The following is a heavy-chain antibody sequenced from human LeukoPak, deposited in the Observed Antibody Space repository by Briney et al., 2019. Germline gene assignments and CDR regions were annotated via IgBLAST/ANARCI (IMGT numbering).Heavy chain of an antibody. Sequence: ASVRVSCKASGGTFSSNTISWVRQAPGQGLEWMGRIIPILGIANYAQKFQGRVTITADKSTSTAYMELSSLRSEDTAVYYCAGSEYPNGGLNWFDPWGQGTLVTVSS. D-gene: IGHD2-2*02. CDR3: AGSEYPNGGLNWFDP. V-gene: IGHV1-69*02. CDR1: GGTFSSNT. CDR2: IIPILGIA. J-gene: IGHJ5*02.